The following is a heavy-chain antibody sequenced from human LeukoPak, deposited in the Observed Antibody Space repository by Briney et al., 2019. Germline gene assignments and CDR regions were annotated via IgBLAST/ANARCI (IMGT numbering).Heavy chain of an antibody. D-gene: IGHD1-26*01. J-gene: IGHJ4*02. V-gene: IGHV4-61*02. Sequence: SETLSLTCTVSGGSISSGSYYWSWIRQPAGKGLEWIGRIYTSGSTNYNPSLKNRVTISVDTSKNQFSLKLSSVTATDTAVYYCARDRASTRSGSYFDYWGQGTLVTVSS. CDR2: IYTSGST. CDR1: GGSISSGSYY. CDR3: ARDRASTRSGSYFDY.